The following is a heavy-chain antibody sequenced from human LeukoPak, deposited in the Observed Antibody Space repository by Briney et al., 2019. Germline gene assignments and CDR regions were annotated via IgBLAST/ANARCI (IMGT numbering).Heavy chain of an antibody. CDR3: ARHPPNYYDSSGYPDY. CDR2: IYPGDSDA. D-gene: IGHD3-22*01. V-gene: IGHV5-51*01. CDR1: GYSFTSYW. Sequence: GESLKISCKGSGYSFTSYWVAWVRQMPGKGLEWMGIIYPGDSDARYSPSFQGQVTISADKSISTAYLQWSSLKASDTAMYYCARHPPNYYDSSGYPDYWGQGTLVTVSS. J-gene: IGHJ4*02.